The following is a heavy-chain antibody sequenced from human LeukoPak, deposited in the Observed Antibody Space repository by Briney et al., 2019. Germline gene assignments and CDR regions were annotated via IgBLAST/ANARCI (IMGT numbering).Heavy chain of an antibody. CDR1: GGTFSSYA. V-gene: IGHV1-69*04. J-gene: IGHJ6*02. Sequence: GASVKVSCKASGGTFSSYAISWGRQAPGPRLEWMGRIIPILGIANYAQKFQARVTITADKSTSTAYMELTSLTSEDTAVYYCARVPDSRYGMDVWGQGTTVTVSS. CDR2: IIPILGIA. D-gene: IGHD2-21*01. CDR3: ARVPDSRYGMDV.